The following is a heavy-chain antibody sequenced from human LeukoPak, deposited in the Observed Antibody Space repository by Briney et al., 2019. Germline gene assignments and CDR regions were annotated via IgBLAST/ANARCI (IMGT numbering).Heavy chain of an antibody. Sequence: GGSLRLSCAASGFTFSSYAMHWVRQAPGKGPEWVAVISYDGSNKYYADSVRGRFTFSRDNSKNTLYLQMNSLRAEDTAVYYCAVVNSGYVDYWGQGTLVTVSS. J-gene: IGHJ4*02. V-gene: IGHV3-30*04. CDR3: AVVNSGYVDY. CDR2: ISYDGSNK. CDR1: GFTFSSYA. D-gene: IGHD1-26*01.